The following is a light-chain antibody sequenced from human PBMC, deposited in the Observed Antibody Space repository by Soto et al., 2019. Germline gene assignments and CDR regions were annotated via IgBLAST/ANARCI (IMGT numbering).Light chain of an antibody. CDR3: VLYMGSGVLV. Sequence: QAVVTQEPSFSVSPGRTVTLTCGLTSGSVSKSYYPSWYQQTPGQAPLTLIYNTNTRSSGVPDRFSGSILGNKAALTITGAQTHDEADYYSVLYMGSGVLVFGGGTKVTVL. CDR2: NTN. CDR1: SGSVSKSYY. J-gene: IGLJ3*02. V-gene: IGLV8-61*01.